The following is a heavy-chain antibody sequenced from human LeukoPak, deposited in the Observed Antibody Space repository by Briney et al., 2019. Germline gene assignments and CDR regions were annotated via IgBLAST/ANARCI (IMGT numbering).Heavy chain of an antibody. Sequence: PGGSLRLSCSASGFTFSSYGMHWVRQAPGKGLEYVSAISSNGGSTYYADSVKGRFTISRDNSKNTLYLQMSSLRAEDTAVYYCARDISSGYYDAFDIWGQGTMVTVSS. CDR1: GFTFSSYG. V-gene: IGHV3-64*04. D-gene: IGHD3-22*01. J-gene: IGHJ3*02. CDR3: ARDISSGYYDAFDI. CDR2: ISSNGGST.